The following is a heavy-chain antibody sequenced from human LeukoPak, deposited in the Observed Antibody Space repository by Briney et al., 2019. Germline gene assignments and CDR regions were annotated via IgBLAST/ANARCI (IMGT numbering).Heavy chain of an antibody. J-gene: IGHJ4*02. CDR2: INPNSGGT. CDR3: APTSARDWSYYFDY. CDR1: GYTFTGYY. D-gene: IGHD3-9*01. Sequence: ASVKVSCKASGYTFTGYYMHWVRQAPGQGLKWMGWINPNSGGTNYAQNFQGRVTMTRDTSISTAYMELGRLRSDDTAVYYCAPTSARDWSYYFDYWGQGTLVTVSS. V-gene: IGHV1-2*02.